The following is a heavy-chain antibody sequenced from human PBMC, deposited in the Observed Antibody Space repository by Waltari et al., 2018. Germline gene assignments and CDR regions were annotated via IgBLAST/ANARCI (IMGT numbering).Heavy chain of an antibody. V-gene: IGHV3-21*01. CDR1: GFTFSSYS. J-gene: IGHJ4*02. CDR3: ARPPSARGLSRY. CDR2: ISSSSSYI. Sequence: EVQLVESGGGLVKPGGSLRLSCAASGFTFSSYSMNWVRQAPGKGLEWVSSISSSSSYIYYADSVKGRFTISRDNAKNSLYLQMNSLRAEDTAVYYCARPPSARGLSRYWGQGTLVTVSS. D-gene: IGHD3-10*01.